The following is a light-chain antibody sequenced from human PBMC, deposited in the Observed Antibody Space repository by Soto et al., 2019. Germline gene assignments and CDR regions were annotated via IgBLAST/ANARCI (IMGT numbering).Light chain of an antibody. V-gene: IGKV3-20*01. Sequence: EIVLTQSPGTLSLSPGERATLSCRASQSVSSSYLAWYQQKPGQAPRLLIYGASSRATGIPDRFSGSGSGRNFTLTISRLEPEDYAVFYCQQYGSSPHWTFGQGTKVEIK. CDR2: GAS. CDR3: QQYGSSPHWT. J-gene: IGKJ1*01. CDR1: QSVSSSY.